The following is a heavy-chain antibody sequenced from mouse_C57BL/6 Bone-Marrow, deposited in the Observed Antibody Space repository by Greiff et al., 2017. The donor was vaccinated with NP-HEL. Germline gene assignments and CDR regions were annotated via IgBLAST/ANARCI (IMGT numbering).Heavy chain of an antibody. Sequence: VKLMESGAELARPGASVKLSCKASGYTFTSYGISWVKQRTGQGLEWIGDIYPRSGNTYYNEKFKGKATLTAGKSSSTAYMELRDLTSEDSAVYFCARESNLLRAMDYWGQGTSVTVSS. CDR3: ARESNLLRAMDY. CDR1: GYTFTSYG. J-gene: IGHJ4*01. V-gene: IGHV1-81*01. CDR2: IYPRSGNT. D-gene: IGHD1-1*01.